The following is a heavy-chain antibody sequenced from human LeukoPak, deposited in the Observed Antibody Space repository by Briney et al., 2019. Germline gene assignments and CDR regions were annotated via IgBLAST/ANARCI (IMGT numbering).Heavy chain of an antibody. Sequence: ASVKVSCKASGYTFTSYAMHWVRQAPGQRLEWMGWINAGNGNTKYSQKFQGRVTITRDTSASTAYMELSSLRSEDTAVYYCARGVRDILTGYPWSRLVDDAFDIWGQGTMVTVSS. D-gene: IGHD3-9*01. CDR1: GYTFTSYA. CDR3: ARGVRDILTGYPWSRLVDDAFDI. CDR2: INAGNGNT. J-gene: IGHJ3*02. V-gene: IGHV1-3*01.